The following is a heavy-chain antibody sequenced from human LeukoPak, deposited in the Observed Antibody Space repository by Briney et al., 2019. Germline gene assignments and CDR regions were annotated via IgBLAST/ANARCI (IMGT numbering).Heavy chain of an antibody. CDR2: INPNSGGT. CDR3: ARDIVVVVAATVGNNWFDP. V-gene: IGHV1-2*02. J-gene: IGHJ5*02. CDR1: GYTFTGYY. D-gene: IGHD2-15*01. Sequence: ASVKVSCKASGYTFTGYYMHWVRQAPGQGLEWMGWINPNSGGTNYAQKFQGRVTMTRDTSISTAYMELSRLRSDDTAVYYCARDIVVVVAATVGNNWFDPWGQGTLVAVFS.